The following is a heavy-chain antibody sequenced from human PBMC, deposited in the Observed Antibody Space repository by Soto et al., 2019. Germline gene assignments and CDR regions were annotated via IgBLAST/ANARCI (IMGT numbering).Heavy chain of an antibody. CDR3: ARGGGTVLAPLP. Sequence: QVQLAQSGAEVKKPGASVKVSCKTSGYTFTGYFIHWVRQAPGQGLEWMAYINPNSGATKYAQKFQGRVTLNRDTSINTAYMEMSMLTSNDTAVYYCARGGGTVLAPLPWGQGTLVTVSS. CDR2: INPNSGAT. CDR1: GYTFTGYF. J-gene: IGHJ5*02. D-gene: IGHD3-10*01. V-gene: IGHV1-2*02.